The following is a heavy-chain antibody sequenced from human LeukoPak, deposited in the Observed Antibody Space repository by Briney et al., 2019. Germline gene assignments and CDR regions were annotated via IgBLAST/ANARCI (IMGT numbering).Heavy chain of an antibody. V-gene: IGHV3-66*02. CDR1: GFTVSSNY. CDR3: ARGGSGGTIFGVVTLFYFDY. CDR2: IYSGGST. J-gene: IGHJ4*02. D-gene: IGHD3-3*01. Sequence: PGGSLRLSCAASGFTVSSNYMSWVRQAPGKGLEWVSVIYSGGSTYYADSVKGRFTISRDNSKNKLYLQMNSLRAEDTAVYYCARGGSGGTIFGVVTLFYFDYWGQGTLVTVSS.